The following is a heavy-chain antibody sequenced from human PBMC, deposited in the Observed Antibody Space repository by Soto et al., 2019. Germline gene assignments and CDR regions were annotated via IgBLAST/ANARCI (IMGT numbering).Heavy chain of an antibody. CDR3: ARDLSSGGYSYFDY. Sequence: ASVKVSCKASGYTFTSYGISWVRQAPGQGLEWMGRISAYNGNTNYAQKLQGRVTMTTDTSTSTAYMELRRLRSDDTAVYYCARDLSSGGYSYFDYWGQGTLVTVS. D-gene: IGHD6-19*01. CDR1: GYTFTSYG. V-gene: IGHV1-18*01. CDR2: ISAYNGNT. J-gene: IGHJ4*02.